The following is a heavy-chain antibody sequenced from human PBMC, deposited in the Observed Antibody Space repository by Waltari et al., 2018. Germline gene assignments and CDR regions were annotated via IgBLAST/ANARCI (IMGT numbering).Heavy chain of an antibody. CDR1: GGSISSSY. J-gene: IGHJ4*02. V-gene: IGHV4-59*01. CDR3: ARGQDYYGSGSFDY. D-gene: IGHD3-10*01. Sequence: QVQLQESGPGLVKPSETLSLPCTVSGGSISSSYWCWFLQPPGKGREGFGYIYYHGSTNYNPSLMSRVTISVDTSKNQCSLKLSSVTAADTAVYYCARGQDYYGSGSFDYWGQGTLVTVSS. CDR2: IYYHGST.